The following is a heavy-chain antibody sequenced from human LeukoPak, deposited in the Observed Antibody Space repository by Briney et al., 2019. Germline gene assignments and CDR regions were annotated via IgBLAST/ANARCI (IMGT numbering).Heavy chain of an antibody. Sequence: PGGSLRLSCAASGFTFDDYAMHWVRQAPGKGLEWVSGISWNSGSIGYADSVKGRFTISRDNAKNSLYLQMNSPRAEDTALYYCAKGPMIVVDFYYFDYWGQGTLVTVSS. D-gene: IGHD3-22*01. CDR1: GFTFDDYA. CDR2: ISWNSGSI. V-gene: IGHV3-9*01. CDR3: AKGPMIVVDFYYFDY. J-gene: IGHJ4*02.